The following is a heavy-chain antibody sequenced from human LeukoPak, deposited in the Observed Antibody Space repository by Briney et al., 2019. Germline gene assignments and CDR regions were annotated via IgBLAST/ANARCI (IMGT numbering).Heavy chain of an antibody. D-gene: IGHD1-1*01. V-gene: IGHV4-59*08. CDR3: ARHEGTWTFDY. Sequence: SETLSLTCSVSGASISSYYWSWIRQPPGRGLEWLGYISYTGSTNYNPSLKSRLTISVDTSKNQLFLNLTTVTAADTAVYYCARHEGTWTFDYWGQGALVTVSS. J-gene: IGHJ4*02. CDR1: GASISSYY. CDR2: ISYTGST.